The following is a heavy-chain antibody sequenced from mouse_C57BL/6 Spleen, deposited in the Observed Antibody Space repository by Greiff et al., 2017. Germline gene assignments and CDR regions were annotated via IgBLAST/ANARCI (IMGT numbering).Heavy chain of an antibody. CDR3: ARRGDYDVAMDY. Sequence: QVQLQQSGPGLVQPSQCLSITCTASGFSITSYGVHWVRQSPGKGLEWLGLIWSGGSTDYNAAFISRLSISKDNSKSKVFFKMNSLQADDTTIYYCARRGDYDVAMDYWGQGTSVTVSS. J-gene: IGHJ4*01. D-gene: IGHD2-4*01. V-gene: IGHV2-2*01. CDR1: GFSITSYG. CDR2: IWSGGST.